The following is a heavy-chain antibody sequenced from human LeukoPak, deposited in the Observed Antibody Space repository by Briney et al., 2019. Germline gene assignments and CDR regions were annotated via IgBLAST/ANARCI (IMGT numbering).Heavy chain of an antibody. CDR1: GGSFTTYY. J-gene: IGHJ5*02. D-gene: IGHD3-10*01. Sequence: ESSETLSLTCAVYGGSFTTYYWSWIRQPPGKGLEWIGEINHNEFTNYNPSLKSRVTMSVDTSKNQFSLRVISVTAADTAVYYCARDQSPNYYGSGSYSNWFDPWGQGTLVTVSS. CDR2: INHNEFT. V-gene: IGHV4-34*01. CDR3: ARDQSPNYYGSGSYSNWFDP.